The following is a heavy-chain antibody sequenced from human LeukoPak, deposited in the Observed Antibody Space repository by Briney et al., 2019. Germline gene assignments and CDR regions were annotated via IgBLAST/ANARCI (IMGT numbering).Heavy chain of an antibody. CDR2: INPSIGST. CDR3: ASPASEPASSGWYYFDH. CDR1: GYTLTSYY. D-gene: IGHD6-19*01. J-gene: IGHJ4*02. V-gene: IGHV1-46*01. Sequence: GASVKVSCKASGYTLTSYYMHWVRQAPGQGLEWIGIINPSIGSTTYAQKFQGRVTMTRDTSTSTVYMDLSSLSSEDTAVYYCASPASEPASSGWYYFDHWGQGTLVTVSS.